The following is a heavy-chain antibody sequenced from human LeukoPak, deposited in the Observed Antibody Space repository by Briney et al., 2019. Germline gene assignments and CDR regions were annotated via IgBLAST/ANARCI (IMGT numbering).Heavy chain of an antibody. V-gene: IGHV5-51*03. D-gene: IGHD1-26*01. CDR2: IYPGDSDT. Sequence: PGESLKISCKGSGYSFTSYWIGWVRQMPGKGLEWMGIIYPGDSDTRYSPSFQGQVTISADKSISTAYLQWSSLKAPDTAMYYCARVNSGSYWVGAFDIWGQGTMVTVSS. J-gene: IGHJ3*02. CDR1: GYSFTSYW. CDR3: ARVNSGSYWVGAFDI.